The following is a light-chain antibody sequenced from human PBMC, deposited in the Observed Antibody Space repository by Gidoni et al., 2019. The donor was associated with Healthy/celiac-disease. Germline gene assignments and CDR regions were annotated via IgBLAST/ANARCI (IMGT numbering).Light chain of an antibody. CDR3: QQSYSTPWT. CDR1: QSISSY. Sequence: DIQMTQSPSSLSASVGDRVTITCRASQSISSYLNWYQQKPGKAPKLLIYAASSLHSGVPSRFSGSGSGTDFTLTSSSLQPEDFATYYCQQSYSTPWTFGQGTKVEIK. J-gene: IGKJ1*01. CDR2: AAS. V-gene: IGKV1-39*01.